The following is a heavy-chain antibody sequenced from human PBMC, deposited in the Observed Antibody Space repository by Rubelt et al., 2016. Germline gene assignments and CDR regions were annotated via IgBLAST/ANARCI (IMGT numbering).Heavy chain of an antibody. Sequence: EVQLVESGGGLVKPGGSLRLSCAASGFTFSNAWMNWVRQAPGKGLEWVGRLKSKTDGGTKDYAAPVKAGFTNARDDSKNTLYLQMNSLKTEDTAVYYCTTDTAMDNDFDYWGQGTLVTVSS. J-gene: IGHJ4*02. D-gene: IGHD5-18*01. CDR3: TTDTAMDNDFDY. CDR2: LKSKTDGGTK. V-gene: IGHV3-15*07. CDR1: GFTFSNAW.